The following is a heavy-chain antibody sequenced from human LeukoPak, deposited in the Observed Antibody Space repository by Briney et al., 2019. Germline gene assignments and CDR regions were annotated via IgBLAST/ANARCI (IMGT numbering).Heavy chain of an antibody. Sequence: GGSLRLSCAASGFTFSSYAMHWVRQAPGKGLEWVAVISYDGSNKYYADSVKGRFTISRDNSKNTLYLQMNSLRAEDTAVYYCAKIGANVGFWGQGTLVTVSS. CDR1: GFTFSSYA. V-gene: IGHV3-30*04. D-gene: IGHD4/OR15-4a*01. CDR2: ISYDGSNK. J-gene: IGHJ4*02. CDR3: AKIGANVGF.